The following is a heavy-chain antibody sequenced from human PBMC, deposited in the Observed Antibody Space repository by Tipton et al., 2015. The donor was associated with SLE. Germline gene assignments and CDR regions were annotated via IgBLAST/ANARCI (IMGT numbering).Heavy chain of an antibody. J-gene: IGHJ5*02. V-gene: IGHV4-39*07. CDR1: GGSISSSSYY. D-gene: IGHD5-12*01. CDR3: ARGVGYGDL. Sequence: TLSLTCNVSGGSISSSSYYWGWIRQPPGKWLEWIGSMYYSGTTYYNPSLKSRVTISVDTSKNQFSLKLSSVTAADTAVYYCARGVGYGDLWGQGTLFTVSA. CDR2: MYYSGTT.